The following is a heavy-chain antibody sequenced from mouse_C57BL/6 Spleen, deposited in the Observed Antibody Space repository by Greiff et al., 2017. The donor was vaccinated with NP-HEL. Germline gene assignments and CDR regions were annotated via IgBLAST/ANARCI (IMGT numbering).Heavy chain of an antibody. J-gene: IGHJ1*03. D-gene: IGHD2-1*01. CDR1: GYTFTDYE. V-gene: IGHV1-15*01. Sequence: VQLQQSGAELVRPGASVTLSCKASGYTFTDYEMHWVKQTPVHGLEWIGAIDPETGGTAYNQKFKGKAILTADKSSSTAYMELRSLTSEDSAVYYCTRSWGNYGYFDVWGTGTTVTVSS. CDR3: TRSWGNYGYFDV. CDR2: IDPETGGT.